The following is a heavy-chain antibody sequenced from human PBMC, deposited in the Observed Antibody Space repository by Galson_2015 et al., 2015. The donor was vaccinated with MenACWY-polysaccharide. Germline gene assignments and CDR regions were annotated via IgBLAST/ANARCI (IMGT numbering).Heavy chain of an antibody. J-gene: IGHJ4*02. CDR3: ARGAQRFFDY. V-gene: IGHV3-53*01. Sequence: SLRLSCAASGFNVGGLYMSWVRQAPGKRPEWVSIMYSGGFTEYADSASGRFTIPTNIFPNTVYLQMNSLKVEDTAVYYCARGAQRFFDYWGQGRLVTVSA. CDR2: MYSGGFT. CDR1: GFNVGGLY.